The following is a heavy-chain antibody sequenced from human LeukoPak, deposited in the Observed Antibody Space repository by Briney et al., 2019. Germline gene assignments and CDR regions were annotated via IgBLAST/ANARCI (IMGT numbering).Heavy chain of an antibody. D-gene: IGHD3-22*01. Sequence: TGGSLRLSCAASGFTFSSYVMSWVRQAPGKGLEWVSYISSSGSTIYYADSVKGRFTISRDNAKNSLYLQMNSLRAEDTAVYYCAELGITMIEGVWGKGTTVTISS. CDR3: AELGITMIEGV. J-gene: IGHJ6*04. V-gene: IGHV3-48*03. CDR1: GFTFSSYV. CDR2: ISSSGSTI.